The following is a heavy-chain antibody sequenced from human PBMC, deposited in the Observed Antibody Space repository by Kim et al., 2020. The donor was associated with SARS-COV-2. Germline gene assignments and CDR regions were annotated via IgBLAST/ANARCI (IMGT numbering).Heavy chain of an antibody. CDR2: IYYSGST. V-gene: IGHV4-39*07. CDR1: GGSISSSSYY. Sequence: SETLSLTCTVSGGSISSSSYYWGWIRQPPGKGLEWIGSIYYSGSTYYNPSLKSRVTISVDTSKNQFSLKPSSVTAADTTVYYCARDMRWLLPDDAFDIWGQGTMVTVSS. J-gene: IGHJ3*02. CDR3: ARDMRWLLPDDAFDI. D-gene: IGHD2-21*01.